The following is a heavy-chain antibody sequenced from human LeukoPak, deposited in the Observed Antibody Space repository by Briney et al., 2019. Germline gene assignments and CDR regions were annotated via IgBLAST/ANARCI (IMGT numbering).Heavy chain of an antibody. D-gene: IGHD3-10*01. V-gene: IGHV3-23*01. Sequence: SGGSLRLSCAASGFTLSSYAMSWVRQAPGKGLEWVSSISGSGSSTYYADSVKGRFTISRDNSKNTLYLQMNSLRTEDTAMYYCAKDSEELWRFGESRWFDLWGQGTLVTVSS. CDR3: AKDSEELWRFGESRWFDL. J-gene: IGHJ5*02. CDR1: GFTLSSYA. CDR2: ISGSGSST.